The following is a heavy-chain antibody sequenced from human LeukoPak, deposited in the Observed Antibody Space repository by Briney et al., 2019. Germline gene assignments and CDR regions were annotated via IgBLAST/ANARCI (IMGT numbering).Heavy chain of an antibody. CDR1: GGSVSSGLHY. J-gene: IGHJ5*02. V-gene: IGHV4-61*01. CDR3: AIEHDGATYSNL. CDR2: IHDSGTT. Sequence: SETLSLTCTVSGGSVSSGLHYWNWIRQPPGKGLEWIGCIHDSGTTNYNPSLKSRVTISLHTSKNQFSLRLTSVTAADTAVYYCAIEHDGATYSNLWGQGTLVAVSS. D-gene: IGHD5-12*01.